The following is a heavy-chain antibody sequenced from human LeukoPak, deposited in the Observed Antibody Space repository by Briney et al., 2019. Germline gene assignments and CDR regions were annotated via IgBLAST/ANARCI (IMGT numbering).Heavy chain of an antibody. CDR2: TWSDGSDK. Sequence: GKSLGLSCAASGFTFSNFGMHWVRQAPGKGLEWVAVTWSDGSDKYYADSVKGRFTISRDNPKNTLFLQMTSLRAEDTAVYYCARTTYYMDVWGKGTTVTVSS. J-gene: IGHJ6*03. D-gene: IGHD1-14*01. CDR1: GFTFSNFG. V-gene: IGHV3-33*01. CDR3: ARTTYYMDV.